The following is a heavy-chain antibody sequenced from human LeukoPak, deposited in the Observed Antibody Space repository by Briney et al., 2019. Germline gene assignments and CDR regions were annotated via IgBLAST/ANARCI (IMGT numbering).Heavy chain of an antibody. CDR3: ARTTEGYAGGPGYSYYYYMDV. D-gene: IGHD5-12*01. Sequence: PSETLFLTCTVSGGSISSYYWSWIRQPPGKGLEWIGYIHYSGSTHYNPSLKSRVTISVDTSKNQVSLKLRSVTAADTAVYYCARTTEGYAGGPGYSYYYYMDVWGKGTTVTIS. J-gene: IGHJ6*03. V-gene: IGHV4-59*01. CDR2: IHYSGST. CDR1: GGSISSYY.